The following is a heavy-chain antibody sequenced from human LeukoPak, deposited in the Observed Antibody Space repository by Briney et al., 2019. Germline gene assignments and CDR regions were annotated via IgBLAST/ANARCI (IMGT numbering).Heavy chain of an antibody. CDR1: GFTFSDYS. Sequence: PGESLRLSCADSGFTFSDYSMSWIRQAPGKGLEWVSCMDASGTTVLYADSVKGRFTISRDNAKNSLSLQMNSLRADDTALYYCARDGTFDIWGQGTMVTVSS. J-gene: IGHJ3*02. CDR2: MDASGTTV. V-gene: IGHV3-11*04. D-gene: IGHD1-26*01. CDR3: ARDGTFDI.